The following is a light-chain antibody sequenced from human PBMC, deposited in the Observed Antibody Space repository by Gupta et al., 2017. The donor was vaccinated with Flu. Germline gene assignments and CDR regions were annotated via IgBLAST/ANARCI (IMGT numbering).Light chain of an antibody. CDR1: QSVSSN. CDR2: GAS. Sequence: EIVMTQSPSTLSVSPGEISTLSCRASQSVSSNLAWYQQKHGQAPRLLIYGASTRATGFPARFSYSGYGTQFTLTISSPPSEDFAVYSCQQDDNWPRTSGQGTKVEIK. V-gene: IGKV3-15*01. CDR3: QQDDNWPRT. J-gene: IGKJ1*01.